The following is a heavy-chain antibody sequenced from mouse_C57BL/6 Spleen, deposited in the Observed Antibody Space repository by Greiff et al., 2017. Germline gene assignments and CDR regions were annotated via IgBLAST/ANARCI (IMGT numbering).Heavy chain of an antibody. CDR2: INPVSGGT. J-gene: IGHJ3*01. Sequence: QFQLQQSGAELVRPGTSVKVSCKASGYAFTNYLIEWVKQRPGQGLDWIGVINPVSGGTNYNAKFKGKATLTSDKYSSTAYMQLSSLTSEDSAVYFCATTVAEAWFAYWGQGTLVTVSA. D-gene: IGHD1-1*01. V-gene: IGHV1-54*01. CDR1: GYAFTNYL. CDR3: ATTVAEAWFAY.